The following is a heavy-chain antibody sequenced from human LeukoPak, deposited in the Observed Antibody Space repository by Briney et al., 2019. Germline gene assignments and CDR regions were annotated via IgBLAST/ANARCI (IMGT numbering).Heavy chain of an antibody. Sequence: SETLSLTCAVYGGSFSGYYWSWIRQPPGKGLEWIGEINHSGSTNYNPSLKSRVTISVDTSKNQFSLKLSSVTAADTAVYYCARARRNTAMVFPPPWGQGTLVTVSS. CDR2: INHSGST. V-gene: IGHV4-34*01. CDR3: ARARRNTAMVFPPP. J-gene: IGHJ5*02. CDR1: GGSFSGYY. D-gene: IGHD5-18*01.